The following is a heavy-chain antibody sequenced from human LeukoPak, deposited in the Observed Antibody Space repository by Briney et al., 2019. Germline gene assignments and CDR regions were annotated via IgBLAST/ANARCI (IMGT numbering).Heavy chain of an antibody. CDR3: AKDLSRAVAADWFDP. Sequence: SVKVSCKTSGGNFNTYAISWVRQAPGQGLAWMGGIIPIAGTTNYAQKFQGRVTITADESTSTAYMELRSLRSEDTAIYYCAKDLSRAVAADWFDPWDQGSLVTVSS. CDR2: IIPIAGTT. D-gene: IGHD6-19*01. J-gene: IGHJ5*02. V-gene: IGHV1-69*13. CDR1: GGNFNTYA.